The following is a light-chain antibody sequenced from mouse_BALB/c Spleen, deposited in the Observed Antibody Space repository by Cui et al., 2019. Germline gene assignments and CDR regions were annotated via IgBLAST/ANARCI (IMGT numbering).Light chain of an antibody. CDR1: GNINKY. Sequence: DIQMTPSRASLSASVGESFTISCRPSGNINKYLAWYQQKQGKSPQLLVYNAKTLADGVPSRFSGSGSGTQYSLKINSLQPEDFGSYYCQHFWSTPYTFGGGTKLEIK. J-gene: IGKJ2*01. CDR2: NAK. CDR3: QHFWSTPYT. V-gene: IGKV12-41*01.